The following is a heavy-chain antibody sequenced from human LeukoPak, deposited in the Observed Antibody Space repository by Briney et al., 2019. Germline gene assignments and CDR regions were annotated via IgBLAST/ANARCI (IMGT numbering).Heavy chain of an antibody. D-gene: IGHD2-21*02. Sequence: SVKVSSKASGDAFTGYYMHWVRQAPGQGREWRGGIIPIFGTTNYAQKSQGRVTITADESTSAAYIEMSSLTSEDTAVSYCARDLARVVVTGPYSWFDPWGQGTLVTVSS. CDR3: ARDLARVVVTGPYSWFDP. J-gene: IGHJ5*02. V-gene: IGHV1-69*13. CDR1: GDAFTGYY. CDR2: IIPIFGTT.